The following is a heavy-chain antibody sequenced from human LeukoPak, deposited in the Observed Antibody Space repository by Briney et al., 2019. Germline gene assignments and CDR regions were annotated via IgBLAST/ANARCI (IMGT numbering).Heavy chain of an antibody. V-gene: IGHV4-34*01. D-gene: IGHD2-2*01. Sequence: SGTLPLTCAVSGGSFSGYYWSWIRQPPGKGLECIGEINHSRSTNYNPSLKSRVTISVDTSKNHFSLKLSSVTAADTAVYYCARGVGDIVVVPAAPYFDYWGQGTLVTVSS. J-gene: IGHJ4*02. CDR3: ARGVGDIVVVPAAPYFDY. CDR2: INHSRST. CDR1: GGSFSGYY.